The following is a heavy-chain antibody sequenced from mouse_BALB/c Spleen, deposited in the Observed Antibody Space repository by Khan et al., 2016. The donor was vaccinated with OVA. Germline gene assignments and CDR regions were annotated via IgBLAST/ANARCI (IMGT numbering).Heavy chain of an antibody. CDR3: AKGVWAHYYALDY. CDR1: GFSLRDYG. V-gene: IGHV2-6-5*01. J-gene: IGHJ4*01. Sequence: QVQLKESGPGLVAPSQNLSITCTVSGFSLRDYGVSWIRQTPGKGLEWLGVIWGGGSTYYNSALRSRLSISKDNSKSQVFLKMSSLQSCDTAMFYCAKGVWAHYYALDYWGQGTSVTVSS. CDR2: IWGGGST.